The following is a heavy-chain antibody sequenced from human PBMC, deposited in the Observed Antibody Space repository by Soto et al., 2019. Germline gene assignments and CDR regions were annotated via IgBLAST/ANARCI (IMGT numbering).Heavy chain of an antibody. J-gene: IGHJ4*02. CDR3: ATDGGYYDTTGYYNDF. CDR1: GFTFRNYN. CDR2: ISSSSSSI. Sequence: EVQLVESGGGLVKPGETLRISCAASGFTFRNYNMNWVRQAPGKGLEWVSSISSSSSSILYADSVKCRFTISRDNAQNSLYLQMDGLKAGDTAVYYCATDGGYYDTTGYYNDFWGPGTLVTVSS. V-gene: IGHV3-21*02. D-gene: IGHD3-22*01.